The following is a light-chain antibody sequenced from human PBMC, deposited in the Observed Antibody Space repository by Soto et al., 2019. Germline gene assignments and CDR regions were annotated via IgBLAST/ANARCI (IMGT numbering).Light chain of an antibody. CDR1: QSISSW. Sequence: DLQMTQSPSTLSASVGDRVTITCRASQSISSWLAWYQQKPGKAPKLLIYDASSLESGVPSRFSGSGSGTEFTLTISSLQPDDFATYYCQQYNSYSPSWTFGQGTKVEIK. CDR2: DAS. V-gene: IGKV1-5*01. J-gene: IGKJ1*01. CDR3: QQYNSYSPSWT.